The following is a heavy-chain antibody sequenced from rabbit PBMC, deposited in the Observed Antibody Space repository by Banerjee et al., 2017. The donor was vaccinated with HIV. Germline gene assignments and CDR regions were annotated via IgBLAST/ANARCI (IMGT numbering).Heavy chain of an antibody. CDR1: GISFSNKYV. CDR3: ARDGGSSVYTQYYFNL. V-gene: IGHV1S45*01. CDR2: INTSSGNT. J-gene: IGHJ4*01. D-gene: IGHD8-1*01. Sequence: QEQLVESGGGLVKPEASLTLTCTASGISFSNKYVMCWVRQAPGKGLEWIACINTSSGNTVYASWAKGRFTISKTSSTTVTLQMTSLTAADTATYFCARDGGSSVYTQYYFNLWGQGTLVTVS.